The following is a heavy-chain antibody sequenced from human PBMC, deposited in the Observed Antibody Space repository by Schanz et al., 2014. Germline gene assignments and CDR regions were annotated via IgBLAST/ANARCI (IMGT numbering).Heavy chain of an antibody. CDR2: IIPILGIA. V-gene: IGHV1-69*02. CDR3: AGTYCSSTSCYTGYYYMDV. CDR1: GGTFSTYT. D-gene: IGHD2-2*02. J-gene: IGHJ6*03. Sequence: QVQLVQSGAEVMKPGSSVKVSCKASGGTFSTYTISWVRQAPGQGLEWMGRIIPILGIANYAQKFQGRVTITADKSTSTAYMELTSLRSEDTAVYYCAGTYCSSTSCYTGYYYMDVWGQGTMVTVSS.